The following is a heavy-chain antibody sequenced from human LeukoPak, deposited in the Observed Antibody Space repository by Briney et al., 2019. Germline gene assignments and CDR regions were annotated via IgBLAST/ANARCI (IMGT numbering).Heavy chain of an antibody. D-gene: IGHD6-19*01. Sequence: QPGGSLRLSCAASGFTFSSYWMSWVRQAPGKGLEWVANVKQDGSEEFYVDSVKGRFTISRDNAKNSLYLQMNSLRAEDTAVYYCARDPVHSSGWFAVSYYYMDVWGKGTTVTVSS. CDR3: ARDPVHSSGWFAVSYYYMDV. J-gene: IGHJ6*03. CDR1: GFTFSSYW. CDR2: VKQDGSEE. V-gene: IGHV3-7*01.